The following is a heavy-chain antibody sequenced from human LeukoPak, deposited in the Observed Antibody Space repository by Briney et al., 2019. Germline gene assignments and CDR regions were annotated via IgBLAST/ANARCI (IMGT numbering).Heavy chain of an antibody. J-gene: IGHJ4*02. V-gene: IGHV1-69*06. Sequence: SVKVSCKASGGTFSSYAISWVRQAPGQGLEWMGGIIPIFGTANYAQKFQGRVTITADKSTSTAYMELSSLRSEDTAVYYCAGNGDGTAQGYWGQGTLVTVSS. D-gene: IGHD4-17*01. CDR2: IIPIFGTA. CDR1: GGTFSSYA. CDR3: AGNGDGTAQGY.